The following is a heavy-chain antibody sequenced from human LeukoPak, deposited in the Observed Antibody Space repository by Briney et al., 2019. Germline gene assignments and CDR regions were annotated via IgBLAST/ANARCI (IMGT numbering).Heavy chain of an antibody. CDR3: AKGRALEVVAAFNY. V-gene: IGHV3-23*01. CDR2: ISGSGANT. CDR1: GFTFSNYA. D-gene: IGHD2-15*01. J-gene: IGHJ4*02. Sequence: GGSLRLSCAASGFTFSNYAMSWVRQAPGRGLEWVSTISGSGANTYYADSVKGRFTISRDNSKNTLYLQMNSLRADDTAIYYCAKGRALEVVAAFNYWGQGTVVTASS.